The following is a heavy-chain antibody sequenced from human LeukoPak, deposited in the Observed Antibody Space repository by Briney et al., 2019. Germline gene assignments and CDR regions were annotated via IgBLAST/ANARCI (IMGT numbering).Heavy chain of an antibody. V-gene: IGHV1-2*06. CDR3: ASMVGATNYAFDI. J-gene: IGHJ3*02. CDR1: GYTITGYY. D-gene: IGHD1-26*01. Sequence: ASVKVSCKASGYTITGYYMHWVRQAPGQGLEWMGRINPNSGGTNYAQKFQGRVTMTRDTSISTAYMEPSRLRSDDTAVYYCASMVGATNYAFDIWGQGTMVTVSS. CDR2: INPNSGGT.